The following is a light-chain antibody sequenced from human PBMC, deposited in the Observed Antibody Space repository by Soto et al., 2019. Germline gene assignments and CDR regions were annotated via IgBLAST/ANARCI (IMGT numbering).Light chain of an antibody. V-gene: IGKV1-13*02. J-gene: IGKJ1*01. CDR2: DVC. Sequence: IQRTQSGSSLSTSVGDRVTITFRASQGISNYLAWYQQKPGKVPKLLVYDVCNLESGVPLRFSGSGSGTECTLTISSLQPDDFATYYCQQYSTYPWTFGQGTKVDIK. CDR3: QQYSTYPWT. CDR1: QGISNY.